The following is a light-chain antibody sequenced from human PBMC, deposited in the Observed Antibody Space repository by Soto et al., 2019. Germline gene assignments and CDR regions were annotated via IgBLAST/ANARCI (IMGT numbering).Light chain of an antibody. CDR1: SSDVGDYNY. Sequence: QSALTQPASVSGSPGQSITISCTGTSSDVGDYNYVSWHQQHPGKAPKLMIYDVSNRPSGVSNRFSGSKSGNTASLTISGLQAEDEADYYCSSYTSSSTLVVFGGGTKLTVL. J-gene: IGLJ2*01. V-gene: IGLV2-14*01. CDR3: SSYTSSSTLVV. CDR2: DVS.